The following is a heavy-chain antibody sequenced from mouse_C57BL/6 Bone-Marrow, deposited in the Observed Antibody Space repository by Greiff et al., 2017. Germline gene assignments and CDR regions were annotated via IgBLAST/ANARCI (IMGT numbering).Heavy chain of an antibody. CDR3: ARWGGNYVWYFDV. Sequence: VQLVESGAELVRPGASVKLSCKASGYTFTDCYINWVKQRPGQGLEWIARIYPGSGNTYYNEKFKGKATLTEEQSSSTADMQLSSLTSEDSAVYFCARWGGNYVWYFDVWGTGTTVTVSA. CDR1: GYTFTDCY. CDR2: IYPGSGNT. V-gene: IGHV1-76*01. D-gene: IGHD2-1*01. J-gene: IGHJ1*03.